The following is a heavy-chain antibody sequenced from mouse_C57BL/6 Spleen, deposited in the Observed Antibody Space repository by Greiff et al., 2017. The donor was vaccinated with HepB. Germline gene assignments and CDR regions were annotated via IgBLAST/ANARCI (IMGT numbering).Heavy chain of an antibody. CDR3: AKEGDMITRTWFAY. Sequence: VMLVESGPGLVAPSQSLSITCTVSGFSLTSYGVSWVRQPPGKGLEWLGVIWGDGSTNYHSALISRLSISKDNSKSQVFLKLNSLQTDDTATYYCAKEGDMITRTWFAYWGQGTLVTVSA. V-gene: IGHV2-3*01. CDR1: GFSLTSYG. CDR2: IWGDGST. D-gene: IGHD2-4*01. J-gene: IGHJ3*01.